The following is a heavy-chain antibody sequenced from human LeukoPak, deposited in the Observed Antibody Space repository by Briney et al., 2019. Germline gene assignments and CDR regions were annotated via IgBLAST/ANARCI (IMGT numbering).Heavy chain of an antibody. CDR1: GFTVSSYG. V-gene: IGHV3-23*01. J-gene: IGHJ3*01. D-gene: IGHD6-13*01. Sequence: GGSLRLSCAASGFTVSSYGMTWVRQAPGKGLEWVSAFSATDGSAQYAESVKGRFTISRDNSKNSLYLQMNSLRDEDTAVYYCAKARIASAGTGAFDVWGQGTMVAVSS. CDR3: AKARIASAGTGAFDV. CDR2: FSATDGSA.